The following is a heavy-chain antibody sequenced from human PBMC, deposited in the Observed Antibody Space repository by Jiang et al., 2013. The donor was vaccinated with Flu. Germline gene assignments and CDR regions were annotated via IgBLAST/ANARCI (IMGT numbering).Heavy chain of an antibody. V-gene: IGHV6-1*01. J-gene: IGHJ4*02. Sequence: TYYRSKWYNDYAVSVKSRITINPDTSKNQFSLQLNSVTPEDTAVYYCARESAVAGFDYWGQGTLVTVSS. D-gene: IGHD6-19*01. CDR2: TYYRSKWYN. CDR3: ARESAVAGFDY.